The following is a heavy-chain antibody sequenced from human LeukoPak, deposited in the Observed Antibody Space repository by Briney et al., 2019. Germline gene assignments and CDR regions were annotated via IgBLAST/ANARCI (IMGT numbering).Heavy chain of an antibody. CDR3: AVFPSEAYYYYYYMDV. Sequence: GASVQVSCKASGYTLTSYDINWVRQAPGQGRAWMGWMNPNSGNTGYAQKFQGRVTMTRNTSISTAYMELSSLRSEDTAVYYCAVFPSEAYYYYYYMDVWGKGTTVTVSS. D-gene: IGHD3-10*01. V-gene: IGHV1-8*01. CDR2: MNPNSGNT. CDR1: GYTLTSYD. J-gene: IGHJ6*03.